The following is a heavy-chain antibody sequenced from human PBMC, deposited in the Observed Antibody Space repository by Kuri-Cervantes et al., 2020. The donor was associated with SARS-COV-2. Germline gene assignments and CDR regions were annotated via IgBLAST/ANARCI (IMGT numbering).Heavy chain of an antibody. CDR1: GFTFDDYA. D-gene: IGHD6-6*01. Sequence: GESLKISCAASGFTFDDYAMHWVRQAPGKGLEWVANIKQDGSEKYYVDSVKGRFTISRDNAKNSLYLQMNSLRAEDTAVYYCARDLAYSSSQPDYWGQGTLVTVSS. V-gene: IGHV3-7*03. CDR3: ARDLAYSSSQPDY. CDR2: IKQDGSEK. J-gene: IGHJ4*02.